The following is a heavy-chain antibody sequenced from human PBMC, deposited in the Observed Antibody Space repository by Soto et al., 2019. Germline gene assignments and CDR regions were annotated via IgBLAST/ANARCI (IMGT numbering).Heavy chain of an antibody. V-gene: IGHV4-34*01. CDR2: INHSGST. Sequence: QVQLQQWGAGLLKPSETLSLTCAVYGGSFSGYYWSWIRQPPGKGLEWIGEINHSGSTNYNPSLKIRVTIAVDPSKNQFSLKLSSVTAAVTAVYYCAREYGDYGVMDYWGQGTLVTVSS. J-gene: IGHJ4*02. CDR3: AREYGDYGVMDY. CDR1: GGSFSGYY. D-gene: IGHD4-17*01.